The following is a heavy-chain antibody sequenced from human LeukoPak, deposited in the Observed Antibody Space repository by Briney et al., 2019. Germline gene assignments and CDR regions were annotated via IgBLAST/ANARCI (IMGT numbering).Heavy chain of an antibody. CDR3: ARLIWFGSAFDI. Sequence: SETLSLTCTVSGGSISSYYWSWIRQPAGKGLEWIGRIYTSGSTNYNPSLKSRVTMSVDTSKNQFSLKLSSVTAADTAVHYCARLIWFGSAFDIWGQGTMVTVSS. D-gene: IGHD3-10*01. V-gene: IGHV4-4*07. CDR2: IYTSGST. CDR1: GGSISSYY. J-gene: IGHJ3*02.